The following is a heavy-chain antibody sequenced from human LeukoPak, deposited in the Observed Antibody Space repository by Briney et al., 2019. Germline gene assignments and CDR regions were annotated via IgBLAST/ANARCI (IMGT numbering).Heavy chain of an antibody. CDR1: GYTFTTYF. J-gene: IGHJ4*02. Sequence: ASVKVSCKASGYTFTTYFMHWVRQAPGQGLEWMGVINPSGGSTSYAQKFQGRVTMTRDTSTSTVYMDLTSLRSEDTAVYYCARGYYDFPFWGQGTLVTVSS. CDR2: INPSGGST. D-gene: IGHD3-3*01. V-gene: IGHV1-46*01. CDR3: ARGYYDFPF.